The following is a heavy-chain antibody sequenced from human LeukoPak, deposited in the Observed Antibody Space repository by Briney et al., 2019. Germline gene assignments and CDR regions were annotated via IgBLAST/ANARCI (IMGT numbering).Heavy chain of an antibody. CDR2: ISGSGGST. V-gene: IGHV3-23*01. D-gene: IGHD3-9*01. Sequence: HPSETLSLTCAVYGGSFSGYYWSWVRQAPGKGLEWVSAISGSGGSTYYADSVKGRFTISRDNSKNTLYLQMNSLRAEDTAVYYCAKGAGGYDILTGYYSLYGMDVWGQGTTVTVSS. CDR1: GGSFSGYY. J-gene: IGHJ6*02. CDR3: AKGAGGYDILTGYYSLYGMDV.